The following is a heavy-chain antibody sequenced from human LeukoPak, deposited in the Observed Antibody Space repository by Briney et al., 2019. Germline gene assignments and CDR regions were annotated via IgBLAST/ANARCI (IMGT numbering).Heavy chain of an antibody. V-gene: IGHV1-69*04. CDR1: GGTFSSYA. Sequence: SVKVSCKASGGTFSSYAISWVRQAPGQGLEWMGRIIPILGIANYAQKFQGRVTITADKSTSTAYMELSSLRSEDTAVYYCARGDEYYYDSSGQANWGQGTLVTVSS. CDR3: ARGDEYYYDSSGQAN. CDR2: IIPILGIA. D-gene: IGHD3-22*01. J-gene: IGHJ4*02.